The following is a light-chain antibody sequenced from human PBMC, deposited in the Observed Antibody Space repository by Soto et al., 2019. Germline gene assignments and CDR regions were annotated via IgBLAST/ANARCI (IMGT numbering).Light chain of an antibody. J-gene: IGKJ1*01. CDR3: QQYNSYQWT. Sequence: DIQMTQSPSSLSASVGDRVTITCRASQAIRNDVGWYQQKPGKDPKRLIYVASRLESGVPSRFSGSGSGTEFTLTISSLQPDDFATYYCQQYNSYQWTFGQGTKVEIK. CDR1: QAIRND. V-gene: IGKV1-17*01. CDR2: VAS.